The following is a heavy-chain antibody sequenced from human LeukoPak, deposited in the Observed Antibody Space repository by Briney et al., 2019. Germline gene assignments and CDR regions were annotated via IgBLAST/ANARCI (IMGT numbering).Heavy chain of an antibody. V-gene: IGHV5-51*01. CDR3: ARRDSSGWYGPYYFDY. J-gene: IGHJ4*02. CDR1: GYIFTSYW. Sequence: GESLKISCKGSGYIFTSYWIGWVRQMPGKGLEWMGIIYPGDSDTRYSPSFQGRVTISADKSISTAYLQWSSLKASDTAIYYCARRDSSGWYGPYYFDYWGQGTLVTVSS. CDR2: IYPGDSDT. D-gene: IGHD6-19*01.